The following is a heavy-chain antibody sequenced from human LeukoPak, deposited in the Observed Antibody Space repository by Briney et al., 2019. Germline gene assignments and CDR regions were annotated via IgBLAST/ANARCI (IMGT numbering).Heavy chain of an antibody. V-gene: IGHV3-23*01. J-gene: IGHJ1*01. Sequence: GGSLRLSCAASGFTFSDYSMNWVRQAPGRGLEWVSAITGGGGSTYYADSVKGRFTISRDNSKNTLYLQMNSLRAEDTALYYCAKDGYISNWYGDYFQYWGQGTLVTVSS. CDR1: GFTFSDYS. CDR2: ITGGGGST. CDR3: AKDGYISNWYGDYFQY. D-gene: IGHD6-13*01.